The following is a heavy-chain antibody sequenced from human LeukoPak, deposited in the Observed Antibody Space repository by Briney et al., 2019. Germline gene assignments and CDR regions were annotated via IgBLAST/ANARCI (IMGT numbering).Heavy chain of an antibody. CDR3: ARTGITIFGVAAFDY. V-gene: IGHV3-48*01. CDR1: GFTFSSYS. Sequence: GGSLRLSCAASGFTFSSYSMNWVRQAPGKGLEWVSYISSSSSTIYYADSVKGRFTISRDNAKNSLYLQMNSLRAEDTAVYYCARTGITIFGVAAFDYWGQGTLVTVSS. J-gene: IGHJ4*02. CDR2: ISSSSSTI. D-gene: IGHD3-3*01.